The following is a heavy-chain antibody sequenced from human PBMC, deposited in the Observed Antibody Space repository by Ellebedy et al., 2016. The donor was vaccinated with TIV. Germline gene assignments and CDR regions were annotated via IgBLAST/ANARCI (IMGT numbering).Heavy chain of an antibody. CDR1: GFTFSSYV. V-gene: IGHV3-30*04. D-gene: IGHD3-16*01. Sequence: GGSLRLSCAASGFTFSSYVMHWVRQAPGKGLEWVAVMSNDGSNDEYYADSVKGRFTISRDNFRNTLYLHMNTRSAEETAVYYCARPQHRFGYLYFFDLWGQGTLVTVSS. CDR2: MSNDGSNDE. CDR3: ARPQHRFGYLYFFDL. J-gene: IGHJ4*02.